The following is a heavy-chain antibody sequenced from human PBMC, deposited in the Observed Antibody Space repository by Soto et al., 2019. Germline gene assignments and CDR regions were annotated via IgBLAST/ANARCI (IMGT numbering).Heavy chain of an antibody. Sequence: QVQLVQSGAEVKKPGASVKVSCKASGYTFASYVIGWMRQAPGQGVEGMGWISAYNGNTNYAQKLQGRVTMTTGTATSTAYMELRSLRSDDTAVDYFARDPPPPDYWGQGTLVTVSS. CDR3: ARDPPPPDY. J-gene: IGHJ4*02. CDR2: ISAYNGNT. CDR1: GYTFASYV. V-gene: IGHV1-18*01.